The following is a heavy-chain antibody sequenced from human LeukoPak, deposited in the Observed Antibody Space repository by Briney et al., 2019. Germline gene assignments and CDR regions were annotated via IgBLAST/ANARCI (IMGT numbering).Heavy chain of an antibody. J-gene: IGHJ4*02. V-gene: IGHV4-34*01. D-gene: IGHD3-10*01. CDR2: INHSGST. Sequence: SETLSLTCAVYGGSFSGYYWSWIRQPPGKGLEWIGEINHSGSTNYNPSLKSRVTISVDTSKNQFSLKLSSVTAADTAVYYCAGATSSGTAPIDYWGQGTLVTVSS. CDR1: GGSFSGYY. CDR3: AGATSSGTAPIDY.